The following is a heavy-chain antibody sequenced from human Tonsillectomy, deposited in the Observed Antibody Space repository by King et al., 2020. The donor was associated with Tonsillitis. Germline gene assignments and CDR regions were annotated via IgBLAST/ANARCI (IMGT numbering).Heavy chain of an antibody. CDR3: ATNKNYAFNY. J-gene: IGHJ4*02. Sequence: VQLVESGGGLVQPVGSLRLSCAASGFSGSGDYMIWVRQVPWMWLEWVSIINKCGRTDYADSVKGRVTISTDNSKNTVSLQMNSLRPEDTAVYYCATNKNYAFNYWGQGTLVTVSS. CDR2: INKCGRT. V-gene: IGHV3-66*01. CDR1: GFSGSGDY. D-gene: IGHD3-16*01.